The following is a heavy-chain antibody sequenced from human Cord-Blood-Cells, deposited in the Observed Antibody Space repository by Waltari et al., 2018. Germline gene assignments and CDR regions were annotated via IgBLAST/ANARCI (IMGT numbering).Heavy chain of an antibody. J-gene: IGHJ1*01. D-gene: IGHD3-22*01. CDR3: ASITHYYDSSGYYEYFQH. Sequence: QVQLQQWGAGLLTPSETLSLTCAVYGGSFSGYYCSWIRQPPGKGLEWIGEINHSGSTNYNPSLKSRVTISVDTSKNQFSLKLSSVTAADTAVYYCASITHYYDSSGYYEYFQHWGQGTLVTVSS. CDR2: INHSGST. V-gene: IGHV4-34*01. CDR1: GGSFSGYY.